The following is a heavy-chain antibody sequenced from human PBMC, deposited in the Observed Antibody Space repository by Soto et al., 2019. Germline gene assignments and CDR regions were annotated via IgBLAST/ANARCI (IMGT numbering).Heavy chain of an antibody. CDR3: ARMYYYGSGSYLWRPFYY. V-gene: IGHV4-39*01. J-gene: IGHJ4*02. Sequence: SETLSLTCTVSGGSISSSSYYWGWIRQPPGKGLEWIGSIYYSGSTYYNPSLKSRVTISVDTSKNQFSLKLSSVTAADTAVYYCARMYYYGSGSYLWRPFYYWGQGTLVTVSS. D-gene: IGHD3-10*01. CDR1: GGSISSSSYY. CDR2: IYYSGST.